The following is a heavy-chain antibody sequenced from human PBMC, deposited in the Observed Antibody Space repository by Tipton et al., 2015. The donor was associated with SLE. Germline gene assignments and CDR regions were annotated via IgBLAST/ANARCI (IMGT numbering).Heavy chain of an antibody. D-gene: IGHD3-22*01. V-gene: IGHV3-23*01. CDR1: GFTFSSYA. CDR3: ARDPGYYDSSGYFDY. J-gene: IGHJ4*02. CDR2: ISGSGGST. Sequence: SLRLSCAASGFTFSSYAMSWVRQAPGKGLEWVSGISGSGGSTYYADSVKGRFTISRDNAKNSLYLQMNSLRAEDTAVYYCARDPGYYDSSGYFDYWGQGTLVTVSS.